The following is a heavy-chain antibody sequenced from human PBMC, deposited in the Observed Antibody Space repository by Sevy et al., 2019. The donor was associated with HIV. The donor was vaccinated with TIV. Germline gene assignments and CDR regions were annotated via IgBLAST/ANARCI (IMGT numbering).Heavy chain of an antibody. D-gene: IGHD2-2*01. V-gene: IGHV3-11*01. CDR2: FSSSGSTI. J-gene: IGHJ4*02. Sequence: GGSLRLSCAASGFTFSDYYMSWVRQAPGKGLEWVSYFSSSGSTIYYARSVKGRFTISRDNGQNSLYLQMNSLWVEDTAVYFCAAASRVRSLIVVVPAPNFDYWGQGTLVTVSS. CDR1: GFTFSDYY. CDR3: AAASRVRSLIVVVPAPNFDY.